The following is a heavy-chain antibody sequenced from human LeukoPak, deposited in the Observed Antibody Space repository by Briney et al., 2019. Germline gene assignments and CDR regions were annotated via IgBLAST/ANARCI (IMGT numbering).Heavy chain of an antibody. V-gene: IGHV3-48*03. CDR1: GFTFSSYE. CDR2: ISSSGSTI. D-gene: IGHD3-22*01. CDR3: AGGLLPSDAFDI. Sequence: GGSLRLSCAASGFTFSSYEMNWVRQAPGKGLEWVSYISSSGSTIYYADSVKGRFTISRDNAKNSLYLQMNSLRAEDTAVYYCAGGLLPSDAFDIWGQGTMVTVSS. J-gene: IGHJ3*02.